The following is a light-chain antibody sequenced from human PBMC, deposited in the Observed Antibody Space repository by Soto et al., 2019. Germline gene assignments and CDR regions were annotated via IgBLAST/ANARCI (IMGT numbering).Light chain of an antibody. Sequence: EIVLTQSPGTLSVSPGERATLSCRASQTISSNNLVWYQQKPGQAPILLIYGTSSRATRIPDRFSGSGSGTDFTLTIRSLEPEDSAIHNCQQYGSWTFGQGTKVEI. CDR1: QTISSNN. CDR3: QQYGSWT. CDR2: GTS. J-gene: IGKJ1*01. V-gene: IGKV3-20*01.